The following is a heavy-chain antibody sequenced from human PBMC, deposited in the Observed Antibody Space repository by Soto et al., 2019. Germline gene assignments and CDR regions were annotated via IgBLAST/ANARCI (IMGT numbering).Heavy chain of an antibody. CDR2: IYATGTT. CDR3: VRDGTKTLRDWFDP. V-gene: IGHV4-4*07. J-gene: IGHJ5*02. Sequence: SETLSLTCTVSGASISGFYWSGIRKSAGKGLEWIGRIYATGTTDYNPSLKSRVMMSVDTSKKQFSLKLRSVTAADTAVYYCVRDGTKTLRDWFDPWGQGISVTVSS. D-gene: IGHD1-1*01. CDR1: GASISGFY.